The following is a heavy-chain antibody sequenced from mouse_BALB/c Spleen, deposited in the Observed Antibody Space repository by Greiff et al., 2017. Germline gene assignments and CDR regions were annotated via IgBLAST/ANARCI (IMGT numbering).Heavy chain of an antibody. CDR2: IWSGGST. CDR1: GFSLTSYG. CDR3: GPLLYDGYAMDY. Sequence: VQRVESGPGLVQPSQSLSITCTVSGFSLTSYGVHWVRQSPGKGLEWLGVIWSGGSTDYNAAFISRLSISKDNSKSQVFFKMNSLQADDTAIYYCGPLLYDGYAMDYWGQGTSVTVSS. D-gene: IGHD2-12*01. J-gene: IGHJ4*01. V-gene: IGHV2-4-1*01.